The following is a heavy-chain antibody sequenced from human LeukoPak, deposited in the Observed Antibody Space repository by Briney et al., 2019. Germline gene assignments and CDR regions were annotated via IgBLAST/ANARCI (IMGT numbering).Heavy chain of an antibody. J-gene: IGHJ5*02. V-gene: IGHV4-61*02. CDR3: AREKKSGYDSGMVDCFDP. Sequence: PSQTLSLTCTVSGGSISSGSYYWSWIRQPAGKGLEWIGRIYTSGSTNYNPSLKSRVTISVDTSKNQFSLKLSSVTAADTAVYYCAREKKSGYDSGMVDCFDPWGQGTLVTVSS. CDR2: IYTSGST. D-gene: IGHD5-12*01. CDR1: GGSISSGSYY.